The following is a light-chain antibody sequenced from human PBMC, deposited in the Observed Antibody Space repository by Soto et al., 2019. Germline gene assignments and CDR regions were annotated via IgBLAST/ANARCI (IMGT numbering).Light chain of an antibody. J-gene: IGKJ1*01. CDR3: QQFNTWPRT. CDR2: GAS. CDR1: QSVSGN. V-gene: IGKV3-15*01. Sequence: IVMTQSPATVSASPGERVALSCRASQSVSGNVAWYHQKPGQPPRLLVYGASTTATDIPARFFGSGSETGFTLTITRLHSEDFGTYYCQQFNTWPRTFGQGTKVEIK.